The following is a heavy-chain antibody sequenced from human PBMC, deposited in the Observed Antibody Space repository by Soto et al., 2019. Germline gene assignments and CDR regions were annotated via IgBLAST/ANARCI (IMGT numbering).Heavy chain of an antibody. CDR2: ISGSGGST. CDR1: GFTFSSYA. V-gene: IGHV3-23*01. J-gene: IGHJ6*02. D-gene: IGHD3-3*01. CDR3: AKDLYQGYDFWCGYQYYYGMDV. Sequence: GGSLRLSCSASGFTFSSYAMSWVRQAPGKGLEWVSAISGSGGSTYYADSVKGRFTISRDNSKNTLYLQMNSLRAEDTAVYYCAKDLYQGYDFWCGYQYYYGMDVWGQGTTVTVSS.